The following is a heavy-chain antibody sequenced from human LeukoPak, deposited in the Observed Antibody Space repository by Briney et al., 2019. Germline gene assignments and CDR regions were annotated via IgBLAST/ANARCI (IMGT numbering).Heavy chain of an antibody. CDR2: INPNSGGT. Sequence: GESLKISCKGSGYTFTGYYMHWVRQAPGQGLEWMGWINPNSGGTNYAQKFQGRVTMTRDTSISTAYMELSRLRSDDTAVYYCARGHNLYDFWSGYFYYYYMDVWGKGTTVTVSS. CDR3: ARGHNLYDFWSGYFYYYYMDV. CDR1: GYTFTGYY. J-gene: IGHJ6*03. D-gene: IGHD3-3*01. V-gene: IGHV1-2*02.